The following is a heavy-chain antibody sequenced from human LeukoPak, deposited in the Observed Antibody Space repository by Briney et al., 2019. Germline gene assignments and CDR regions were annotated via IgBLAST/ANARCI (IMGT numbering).Heavy chain of an antibody. D-gene: IGHD1-7*01. J-gene: IGHJ4*02. CDR1: GASLSTTSHY. Sequence: SETLSLTFTVSGASLSTTSHYWGWIRQPPGKGLEWIGSFSYSGSTYYNPSLKTRVTISVDTSKNQFSLKLSSVTAADTAVYYCARQLGTTDGDYWGQGTLVTVSS. CDR2: FSYSGST. CDR3: ARQLGTTDGDY. V-gene: IGHV4-39*01.